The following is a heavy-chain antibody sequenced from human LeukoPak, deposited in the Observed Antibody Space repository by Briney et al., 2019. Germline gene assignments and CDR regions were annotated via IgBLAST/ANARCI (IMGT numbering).Heavy chain of an antibody. CDR3: AKQEGWELGDYYFDY. V-gene: IGHV3-23*01. J-gene: IGHJ4*02. Sequence: QTGGSLRLSCVASGFRFGVFAVSWVRLAPGRGLGWVSCISGSGDGTYYAGSVKGGFTISRDNSRNTMYLQTNSLRAEDTALYYCAKQEGWELGDYYFDYWGQGTLVTVSS. CDR1: GFRFGVFA. CDR2: ISGSGDGT. D-gene: IGHD1-26*01.